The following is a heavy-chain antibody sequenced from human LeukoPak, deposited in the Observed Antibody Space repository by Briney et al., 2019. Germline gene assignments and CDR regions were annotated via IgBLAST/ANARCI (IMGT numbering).Heavy chain of an antibody. Sequence: SETLSLTCTVSGGSISSYYWSWIRQPPGKGLEWIGYIYYSGSTNYNPSLKSRVTISVDTSKNQFSLRLSSVTAADTAVYYCARVPARRVVTTPTYFDYWGQGTPVTVSS. CDR1: GGSISSYY. V-gene: IGHV4-59*01. D-gene: IGHD2-21*02. CDR2: IYYSGST. CDR3: ARVPARRVVTTPTYFDY. J-gene: IGHJ4*02.